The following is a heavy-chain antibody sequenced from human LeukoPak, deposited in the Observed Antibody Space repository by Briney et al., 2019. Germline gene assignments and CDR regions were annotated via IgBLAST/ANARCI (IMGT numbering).Heavy chain of an antibody. Sequence: SGGSLRLSCAASGFTVSSNYMSWVRQAPGKGLEWVSVIYSGGSTYYADSVKGRFTISRDNSKNTLYLQMNSLRAEDTAVYYCARGPARRRDGYNYYGMDVWGQGTTVTVSS. CDR3: ARGPARRRDGYNYYGMDV. J-gene: IGHJ6*02. CDR1: GFTVSSNY. CDR2: IYSGGST. D-gene: IGHD5-24*01. V-gene: IGHV3-66*01.